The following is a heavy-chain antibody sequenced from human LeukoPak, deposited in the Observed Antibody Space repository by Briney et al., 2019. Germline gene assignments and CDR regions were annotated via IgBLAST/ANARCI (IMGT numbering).Heavy chain of an antibody. CDR1: GFTFSSYG. CDR2: ISYDGSNK. CDR3: ARGQQLDLDY. D-gene: IGHD6-13*01. J-gene: IGHJ4*02. Sequence: GGSLRLSCAASGFTFSSYGMHWVRQAPGKGLEWVAVISYDGSNKYYADSVKGRFTISRDNSKNTLYLQMNSLRAEDTAVYYCARGQQLDLDYWGQGTLVTVSS. V-gene: IGHV3-30*03.